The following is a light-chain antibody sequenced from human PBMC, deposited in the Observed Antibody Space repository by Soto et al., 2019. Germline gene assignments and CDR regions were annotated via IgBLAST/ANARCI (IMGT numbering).Light chain of an antibody. CDR1: QSVLYSPGNRNF. J-gene: IGKJ2*01. Sequence: DFVMTQSPDSLAVSLGERATINCKSSQSVLYSPGNRNFLAWYQQKAGQPPKLIIYRASSRASGVPDRISGSGSRTDFTLTSSSLQAEDVAVYYCQQYYSLPYTFGQGTKLEIK. CDR3: QQYYSLPYT. V-gene: IGKV4-1*01. CDR2: RAS.